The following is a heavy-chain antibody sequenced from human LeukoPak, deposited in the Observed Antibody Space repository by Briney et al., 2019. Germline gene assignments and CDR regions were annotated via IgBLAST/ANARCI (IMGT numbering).Heavy chain of an antibody. D-gene: IGHD6-6*01. CDR1: GGSISSYY. J-gene: IGHJ4*02. CDR3: AGSYSSSPLFDY. V-gene: IGHV4-4*09. CDR2: IYTSGST. Sequence: SETQSLTCTVSGGSISSYYWSWIRQPPGKGLEWIGYIYTSGSTNYNPSLKSRVTISVDTSKNQFSLKLSSVTAADTAVYYCAGSYSSSPLFDYWGQGTLVTVSS.